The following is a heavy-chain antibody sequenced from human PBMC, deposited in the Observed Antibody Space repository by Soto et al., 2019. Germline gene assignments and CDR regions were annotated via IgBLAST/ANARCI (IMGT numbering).Heavy chain of an antibody. CDR3: AKRRHRDFITMVRGVMAHHIEY. Sequence: SLRLSCAASGFTFSSYAMSWVRQAPGKGLEWVSAISGSGGSTYYADSVKGRFTISRDNSKNTLYLQMNSLRAEDTAGYYGAKRRHRDFITMVRGVMAHHIEYWGQGTLVTVSS. D-gene: IGHD3-10*01. CDR2: ISGSGGST. J-gene: IGHJ4*02. CDR1: GFTFSSYA. V-gene: IGHV3-23*01.